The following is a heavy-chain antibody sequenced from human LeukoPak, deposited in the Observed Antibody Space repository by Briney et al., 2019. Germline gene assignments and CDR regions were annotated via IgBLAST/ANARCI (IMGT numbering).Heavy chain of an antibody. CDR2: MFDSVNT. V-gene: IGHV4-59*11. J-gene: IGHJ4*02. CDR3: ATIKRGSIFGYFDF. Sequence: SETLSLTCTVSGGSLTSHFWSWIRQPPGKGLEWIAYMFDSVNTKDNPSLKSRLTLSADTSKNQFSLRLSSVTAADTAVYYCATIKRGSIFGYFDFSGQGIEVTVSS. D-gene: IGHD5-18*01. CDR1: GGSLTSHF.